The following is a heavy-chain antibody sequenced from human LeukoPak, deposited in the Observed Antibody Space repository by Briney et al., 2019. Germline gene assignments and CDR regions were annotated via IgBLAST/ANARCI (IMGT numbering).Heavy chain of an antibody. J-gene: IGHJ3*02. D-gene: IGHD5-24*01. CDR2: ISSSSSYI. V-gene: IGHV3-21*01. Sequence: KPGGSLRLSCAASGFTFSSYSMNWVRQAPGKGLEWVSSISSSSSYIYYADSVKGRFTISRDNAKNSLYLQMNSLRAEDTAVYYCARDLEMGGAFDIWGQGTMVTVSS. CDR1: GFTFSSYS. CDR3: ARDLEMGGAFDI.